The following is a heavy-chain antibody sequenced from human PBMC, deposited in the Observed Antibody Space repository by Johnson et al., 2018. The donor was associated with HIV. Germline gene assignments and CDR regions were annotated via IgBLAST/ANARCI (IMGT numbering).Heavy chain of an antibody. CDR2: IKQDGSEK. CDR1: GFTFSSYW. D-gene: IGHD2-15*01. Sequence: VQLVESGGGLVQPGGSLRLSCAASGFTFSSYWMSWVRQAPGKGLEWVANIKQDGSEKYYVDSVQGRFTISRDNAKNSLSLQMNSLRAEDTAVYYCATDGTRDIVANGAFDIWGQGTMVTVSS. CDR3: ATDGTRDIVANGAFDI. J-gene: IGHJ3*02. V-gene: IGHV3-7*05.